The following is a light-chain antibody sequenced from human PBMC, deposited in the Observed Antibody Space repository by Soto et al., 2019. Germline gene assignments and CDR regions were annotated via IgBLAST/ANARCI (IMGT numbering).Light chain of an antibody. CDR1: SSDVGGYNY. CDR3: ISYTTSVTYV. CDR2: GVS. V-gene: IGLV2-14*01. J-gene: IGLJ1*01. Sequence: QSVLTQPASGSGSPGQSITISCTGTSSDVGGYNYVSWYQQHPGKAPKLMISGVSNRPSGVSNRFSGSKSGNTASLTISGLQTEDEADFYCISYTTSVTYVFGTGTKVTVL.